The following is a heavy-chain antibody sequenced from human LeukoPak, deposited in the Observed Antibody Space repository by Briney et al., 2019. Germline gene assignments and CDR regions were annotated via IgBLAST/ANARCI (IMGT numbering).Heavy chain of an antibody. CDR3: ARTPQSAYYDILTGYYHWFDP. CDR1: GGSISSGSYY. J-gene: IGHJ5*02. Sequence: KPSQTLSLTCTVSGGSISSGSYYWSWIRQPAGKGLEWIGRIYTSGNTNYNPSLKSRVTISVDTSKNQFSLKLSSVTAADTAVYYCARTPQSAYYDILTGYYHWFDPWGQGTLVTVSS. CDR2: IYTSGNT. D-gene: IGHD3-9*01. V-gene: IGHV4-61*02.